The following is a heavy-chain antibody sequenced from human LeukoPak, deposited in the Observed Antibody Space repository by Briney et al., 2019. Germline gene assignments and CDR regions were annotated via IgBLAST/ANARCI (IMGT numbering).Heavy chain of an antibody. D-gene: IGHD1-7*01. CDR1: VFTFSSYG. Sequence: GGSLRLSCAASVFTFSSYGMNWVCQAPGKGLEWVSSISSTTSYIYYADSVKGRFTISRDNAKNSLYLQMNSLRAEDTAVYYCARDSPSENYSNYWGQGTLVTVSS. CDR2: ISSTTSYI. V-gene: IGHV3-21*01. CDR3: ARDSPSENYSNY. J-gene: IGHJ4*02.